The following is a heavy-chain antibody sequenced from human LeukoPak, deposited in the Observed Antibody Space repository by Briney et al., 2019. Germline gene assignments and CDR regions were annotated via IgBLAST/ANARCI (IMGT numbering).Heavy chain of an antibody. CDR1: GGSISSYY. V-gene: IGHV4-59*01. CDR2: IYYSGST. CDR3: ARPGYYYDSSGYGY. D-gene: IGHD3-22*01. Sequence: SETLSLTCTVSGGSISSYYWSWIRRPPGKGLEWIGYIYYSGSTNYNPSLKSRVTISVDTSKNQFSLKLSSVTAADTAVYYCARPGYYYDSSGYGYWGQGTLVTVSS. J-gene: IGHJ4*02.